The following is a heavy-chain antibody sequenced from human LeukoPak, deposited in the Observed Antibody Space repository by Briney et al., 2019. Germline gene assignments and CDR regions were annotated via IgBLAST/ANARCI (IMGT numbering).Heavy chain of an antibody. CDR2: ISGSGGST. CDR1: GFTFSSYA. V-gene: IGHV3-23*01. J-gene: IGHJ4*02. Sequence: GALRLSCAASGFTFSSYAMSWVRQAPGKGLEWVSAISGSGGSTYYADSVKGRFTISRDNSKNTLYLQMNSLRAEDTAVYYCAKEVVRSGSYGYFDYWGQGTLATVSS. CDR3: AKEVVRSGSYGYFDY. D-gene: IGHD1-26*01.